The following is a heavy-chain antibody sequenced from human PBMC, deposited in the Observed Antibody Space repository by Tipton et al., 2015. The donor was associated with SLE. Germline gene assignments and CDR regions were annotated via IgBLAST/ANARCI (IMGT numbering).Heavy chain of an antibody. D-gene: IGHD3-9*01. CDR2: ISSSSSYI. CDR3: ARADSDYDILTGYYFDY. CDR1: GFTFSSYS. V-gene: IGHV3-21*01. Sequence: GSLRLSCAASGFTFSSYSMNWVRQAPGKGLEWVSSISSSSSYIYYADSVKGRFTISRDNAKNSLYLQMNSLRAEDTAVYSCARADSDYDILTGYYFDYWGQGTLVTVSS. J-gene: IGHJ4*02.